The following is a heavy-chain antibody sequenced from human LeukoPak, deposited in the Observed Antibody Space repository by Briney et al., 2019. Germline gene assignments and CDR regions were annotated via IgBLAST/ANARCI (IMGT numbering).Heavy chain of an antibody. V-gene: IGHV3-66*01. CDR3: ARDLAAAAGTFDY. J-gene: IGHJ4*02. Sequence: GGSLRLSYAASGFTVSSNYMSWVRQAPGKGLEWVSVIYSGGSTYYADSVKGQFTISRDNSKNTLYLQMNSLRAEDTAVYYCARDLAAAAGTFDYWGQGTLVTVSS. CDR2: IYSGGST. D-gene: IGHD6-13*01. CDR1: GFTVSSNY.